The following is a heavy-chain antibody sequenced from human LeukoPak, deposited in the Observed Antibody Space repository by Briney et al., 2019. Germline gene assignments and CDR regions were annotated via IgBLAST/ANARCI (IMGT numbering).Heavy chain of an antibody. D-gene: IGHD2-2*01. Sequence: SVKVSCKASGGTFSSYAISWVRQAPGQGLEWMGGIIPIFGTANYAQKFQGRVTMTRDTSTSTVYMELSSLRSEDTAVYYCARDPVLVVPAAIPYYYMDVWGKGTTVTVSS. CDR3: ARDPVLVVPAAIPYYYMDV. V-gene: IGHV1-69*05. CDR2: IIPIFGTA. CDR1: GGTFSSYA. J-gene: IGHJ6*03.